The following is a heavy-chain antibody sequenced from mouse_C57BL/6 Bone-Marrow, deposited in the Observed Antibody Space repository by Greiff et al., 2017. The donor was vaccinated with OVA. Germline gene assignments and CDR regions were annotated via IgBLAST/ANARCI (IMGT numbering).Heavy chain of an antibody. J-gene: IGHJ3*01. CDR3: ARPLITLGGVAY. CDR2: ISGGGGNT. V-gene: IGHV5-9*01. D-gene: IGHD1-1*01. CDR1: GFTFSSYT. Sequence: EVQLVESGGGLVKPGGSLKLSCAASGFTFSSYTMSWVRQTPEKRLEWVATISGGGGNTYYPDSVKGRFTISRDNAKNTLYLQMSSLRSEDTALYYCARPLITLGGVAYWGQGTLVTVSA.